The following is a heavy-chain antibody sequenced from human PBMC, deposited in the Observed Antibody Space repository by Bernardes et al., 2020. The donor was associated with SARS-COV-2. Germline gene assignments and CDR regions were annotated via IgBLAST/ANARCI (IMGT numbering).Heavy chain of an antibody. D-gene: IGHD6-13*01. Sequence: ASVKVSCKASGYTFTGYYMHWVRQAPGQGLEWMGWINPNSGGTNYAQKFQGWVTMTRDTSISTAYMELSRLRSDDTAVYYCARDIAAAGTSPRYYYYGMDVWGQGTTVTVYS. J-gene: IGHJ6*02. CDR1: GYTFTGYY. CDR2: INPNSGGT. CDR3: ARDIAAAGTSPRYYYYGMDV. V-gene: IGHV1-2*04.